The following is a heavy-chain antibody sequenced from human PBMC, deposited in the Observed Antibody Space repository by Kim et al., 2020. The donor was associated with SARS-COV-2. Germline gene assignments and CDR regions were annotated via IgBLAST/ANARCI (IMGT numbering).Heavy chain of an antibody. V-gene: IGHV3-43*01. J-gene: IGHJ6*02. Sequence: VKGRFTISRDNSKNSLYLQMNSLRTEDTALYYCAKDAMWWGMNYYYGMDVWGQGTTVTVSS. CDR3: AKDAMWWGMNYYYGMDV. D-gene: IGHD2-21*01.